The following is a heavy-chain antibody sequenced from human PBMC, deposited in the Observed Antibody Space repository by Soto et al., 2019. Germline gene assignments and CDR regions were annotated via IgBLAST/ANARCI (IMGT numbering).Heavy chain of an antibody. CDR2: ISYDGSNK. D-gene: IGHD2-2*01. V-gene: IGHV3-30-3*01. CDR3: ARDGCISTSCHSRGMDV. J-gene: IGHJ6*02. CDR1: GFTFSSYA. Sequence: GGSLRLSCAASGFTFSSYAMHWVRQAPGKGLEWVAVISYDGSNKYYADSVKGRFTISRDNSKNTLYLQMNSLRAEDTAVYYCARDGCISTSCHSRGMDVWGQGTTVTVSS.